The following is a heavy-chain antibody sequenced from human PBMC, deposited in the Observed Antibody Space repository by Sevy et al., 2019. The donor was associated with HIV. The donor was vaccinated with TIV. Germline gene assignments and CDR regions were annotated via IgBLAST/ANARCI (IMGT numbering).Heavy chain of an antibody. D-gene: IGHD3-10*01. CDR3: ARLDKSMVLPLDY. CDR2: ISSYGGNS. V-gene: IGHV1-18*01. CDR1: GYTFRNYG. Sequence: ASVKVSCKASGYTFRNYGITWVRQAAGQGLEWMGWISSYGGNSQYAQNFQGRVTMTTDTSTSTAYMELNSLRSDDTAVYYCARLDKSMVLPLDYWGQGTLVTVSS. J-gene: IGHJ4*02.